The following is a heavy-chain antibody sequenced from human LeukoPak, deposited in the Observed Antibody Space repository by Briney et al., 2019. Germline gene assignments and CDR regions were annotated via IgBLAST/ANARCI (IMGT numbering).Heavy chain of an antibody. V-gene: IGHV4-61*02. CDR2: IYTSGST. D-gene: IGHD3-10*01. Sequence: PSETLSLTCTVSGGSISSGSYYWSWIRQPAGKGVEWIGRIYTSGSTNYNPSLKSRVTISVDTSKNQFSLKLSSVTAADTAVYYCARDRGSSGWFDYWGQGTLVTVSS. CDR1: GGSISSGSYY. CDR3: ARDRGSSGWFDY. J-gene: IGHJ4*02.